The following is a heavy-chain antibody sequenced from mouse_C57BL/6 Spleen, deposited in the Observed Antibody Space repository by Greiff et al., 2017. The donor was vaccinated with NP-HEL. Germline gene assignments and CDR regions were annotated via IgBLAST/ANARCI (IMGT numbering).Heavy chain of an antibody. CDR3: ARVQDYGSRFSD. CDR1: GYAFSSYW. Sequence: VQLQQSGAELVKPGASVKISCKASGYAFSSYWMNWVKQRPGKGLEWIGQIYPGDGDTNYNGKFKGKATLTADKSSSTAYMQLSSLTSEDSAVYFCARVQDYGSRFSDWGQGTTLTVSS. V-gene: IGHV1-80*01. J-gene: IGHJ2*01. D-gene: IGHD1-1*01. CDR2: IYPGDGDT.